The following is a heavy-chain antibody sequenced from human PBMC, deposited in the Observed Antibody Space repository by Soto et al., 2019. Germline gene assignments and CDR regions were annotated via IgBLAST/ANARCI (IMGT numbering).Heavy chain of an antibody. J-gene: IGHJ4*02. CDR1: GFTFSSYG. V-gene: IGHV3-33*01. CDR3: ARGYARFFGVPDLLPGGYFDY. CDR2: IWYDGSNK. D-gene: IGHD3-3*01. Sequence: QVQLVESGGGVVQPGRSLRLSCAASGFTFSSYGMHWVRQAPGKGLEWVAVIWYDGSNKYYADSVKGRFTISRDNSKNTLYLQMNSLRAEDTDVYYCARGYARFFGVPDLLPGGYFDYWGQGTLVTVSS.